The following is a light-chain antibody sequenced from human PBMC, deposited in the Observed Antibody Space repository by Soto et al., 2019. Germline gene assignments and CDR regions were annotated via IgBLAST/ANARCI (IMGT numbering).Light chain of an antibody. CDR3: SSYTSSSTLFV. Sequence: QSVLTQPASVSGSPGQSITVSCTGTSSDIGSYNYVSWYQQHPGKAPKLIIYEVNNRPSGVSNRFSGSKSGNTASLTISGLQAEDEADYYCSSYTSSSTLFVFGTGTKVTVL. CDR2: EVN. CDR1: SSDIGSYNY. V-gene: IGLV2-14*01. J-gene: IGLJ1*01.